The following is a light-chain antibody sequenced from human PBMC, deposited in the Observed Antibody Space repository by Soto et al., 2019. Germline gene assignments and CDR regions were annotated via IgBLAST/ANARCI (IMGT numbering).Light chain of an antibody. Sequence: QSVLTQPPSASGTPGQRVTISCSGSSSNIGKHYVYWYQQLPGTAPKLLIDRNNQRPSGVPDRFSGSKSGTSASLAISGLRSEDEADYYCAAWDDSLSGHVVIGGGTKLTVL. CDR3: AAWDDSLSGHVV. J-gene: IGLJ2*01. CDR2: RNN. CDR1: SSNIGKHY. V-gene: IGLV1-47*01.